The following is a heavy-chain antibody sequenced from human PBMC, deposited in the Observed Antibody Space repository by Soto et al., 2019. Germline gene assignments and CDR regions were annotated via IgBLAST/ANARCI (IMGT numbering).Heavy chain of an antibody. D-gene: IGHD3-10*01. J-gene: IGHJ5*02. CDR2: TYYRSRFFS. CDR3: VRDRYSSSGWFDT. CDR1: GDSVSSYSAA. V-gene: IGHV6-1*01. Sequence: SQTLSLTCAISGDSVSSYSAACNWIRQSPSGGLEWLGRTYYRSRFFSDYAESVKSRIIINPDTSKNQFSLQLKSVTTEDTAVYYCVRDRYSSSGWFDTWGQGTQVTVSS.